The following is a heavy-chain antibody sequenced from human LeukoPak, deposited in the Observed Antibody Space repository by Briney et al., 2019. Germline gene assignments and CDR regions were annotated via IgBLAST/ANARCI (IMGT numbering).Heavy chain of an antibody. J-gene: IGHJ4*02. CDR3: ARGPRMTIIVVAFVFGY. Sequence: SETLSCTCSVYSWSFSCYYWGWIRQPPGKGREWIGEINHSGSTNYNPSLKSGATTSVATSKNHFSLKRSSVTAADTAVYYCARGPRMTIIVVAFVFGYWGQRTLGTVS. CDR2: INHSGST. CDR1: SWSFSCYY. V-gene: IGHV4-34*01. D-gene: IGHD3-22*01.